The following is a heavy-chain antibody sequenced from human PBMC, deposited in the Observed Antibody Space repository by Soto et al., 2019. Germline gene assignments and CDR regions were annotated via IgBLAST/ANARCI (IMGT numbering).Heavy chain of an antibody. CDR1: GGSFSWYY. V-gene: IGHV4-34*01. Sequence: SETLSLTCAVYGGSFSWYYLTWIRQPPGKGLEWIGEINHSGSTNYNPSLKSRVTISVDTSKNQFSLKLSSVTAADTAVYYCARVDTAMVYYYYYGMDGWGQGTTVTVSS. D-gene: IGHD5-18*01. CDR2: INHSGST. J-gene: IGHJ6*02. CDR3: ARVDTAMVYYYYYGMDG.